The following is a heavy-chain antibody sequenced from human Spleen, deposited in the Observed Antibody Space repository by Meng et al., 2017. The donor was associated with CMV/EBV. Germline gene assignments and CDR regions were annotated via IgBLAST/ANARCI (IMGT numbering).Heavy chain of an antibody. V-gene: IGHV4-39*07. CDR2: IYYSGST. CDR3: ARASYGYRLFDY. Sequence: GSLRLSCTVSGGSISSSSYYWGWIRQPPGKGLEWIGSIYYSGSTYYNPSLKSRVTISVDTSKNQFSLKLSSVTAADTAVYYCARASYGYRLFDYWGQGTLVTVSS. J-gene: IGHJ4*02. CDR1: GGSISSSSYY. D-gene: IGHD5-18*01.